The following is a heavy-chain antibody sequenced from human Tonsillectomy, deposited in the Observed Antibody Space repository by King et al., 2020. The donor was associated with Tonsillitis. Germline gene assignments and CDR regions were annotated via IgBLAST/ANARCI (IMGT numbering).Heavy chain of an antibody. CDR1: GFTFSSYG. V-gene: IGHV3-30*02. CDR2: IRYDGSNK. CDR3: AKDFETTGASGWVDP. J-gene: IGHJ5*02. D-gene: IGHD1-1*01. Sequence: VQLVESGGGVVQPGGSLRLSCAASGFTFSSYGMHWVRQAPGKGLEWVAFIRYDGSNKYYADSVKGRFTISRDNSKNTLYVQMNSLRAEDTAVYYCAKDFETTGASGWVDPRGQGTMVTV.